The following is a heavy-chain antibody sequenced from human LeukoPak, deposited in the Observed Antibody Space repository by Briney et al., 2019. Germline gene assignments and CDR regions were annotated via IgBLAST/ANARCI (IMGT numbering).Heavy chain of an antibody. CDR2: IRGSGGNT. D-gene: IGHD2-2*01. J-gene: IGHJ4*02. CDR3: ARYCSGTCYSGFEY. CDR1: GFTVSNYA. V-gene: IGHV3-23*01. Sequence: GGSLILSCAASGFTVSNYAMSWVRQAPGKGLEWVSTIRGSGGNTYYVDPVKGRFTISRDTSKNTLYLQMNSLRAEDTALYYCARYCSGTCYSGFEYWGQGTLVTVSS.